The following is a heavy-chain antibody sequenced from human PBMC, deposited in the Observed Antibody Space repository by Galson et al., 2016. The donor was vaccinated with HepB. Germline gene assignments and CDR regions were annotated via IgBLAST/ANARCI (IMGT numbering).Heavy chain of an antibody. J-gene: IGHJ4*02. D-gene: IGHD5-18*01. Sequence: SLRLSCAASGFNVISSYISWVRQVPGKGLEWISIINSAGNTYYADSVKGRFTISRDNSENTVFLQMTSLRAEDTALYYCAKSNGYSNGHGLDYWGRGTLVTVSS. V-gene: IGHV3-53*01. CDR3: AKSNGYSNGHGLDY. CDR2: INSAGNT. CDR1: GFNVISSY.